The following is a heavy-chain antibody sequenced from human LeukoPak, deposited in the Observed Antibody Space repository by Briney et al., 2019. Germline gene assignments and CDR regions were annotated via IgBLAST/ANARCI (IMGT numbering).Heavy chain of an antibody. D-gene: IGHD3-22*01. CDR2: INEDGSIT. J-gene: IGHJ3*02. V-gene: IGHV3-74*01. CDR3: AREIVPQPYYDRGGHRYRGVDALDI. Sequence: GGSLRLSCAVSGFTFRTYWMHWVRQVPGEGLVWVSRINEDGSITNYADSVKGRFSISRDNAKNTLYLQMNSLRAEDTAVYYCAREIVPQPYYDRGGHRYRGVDALDIWGQGTMVTVSS. CDR1: GFTFRTYW.